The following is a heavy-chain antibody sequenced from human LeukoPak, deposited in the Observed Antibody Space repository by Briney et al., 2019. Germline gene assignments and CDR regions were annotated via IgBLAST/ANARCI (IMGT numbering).Heavy chain of an antibody. J-gene: IGHJ4*02. V-gene: IGHV3-23*01. CDR2: ISGSGGST. D-gene: IGHD4-17*01. CDR3: AKDPPYGDYVFHYYFDY. CDR1: GFTFSSYA. Sequence: GGSLRLSCAASGFTFSSYAMSWVRQAPGKGLEWVSAISGSGGSTYYADSVKGRFTISRDNSKNTLYLQMNSPRAEDTAVYYCAKDPPYGDYVFHYYFDYWGQGTLVTVSS.